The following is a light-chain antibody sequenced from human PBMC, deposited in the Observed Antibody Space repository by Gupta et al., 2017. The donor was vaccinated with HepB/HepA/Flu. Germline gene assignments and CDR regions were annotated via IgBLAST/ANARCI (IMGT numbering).Light chain of an antibody. CDR1: QSISSY. CDR3: QQSDSTLLA. Sequence: DIQMTQSPSSLSASVGDRVTITCRASQSISSYLNWYQQKPGKAPKLLIYAASSVQSGVPSRFSGSGSGTDFTLTISRLQPEDFATYYCQQSDSTLLAFGQGTKVEIK. J-gene: IGKJ1*01. CDR2: AAS. V-gene: IGKV1-39*01.